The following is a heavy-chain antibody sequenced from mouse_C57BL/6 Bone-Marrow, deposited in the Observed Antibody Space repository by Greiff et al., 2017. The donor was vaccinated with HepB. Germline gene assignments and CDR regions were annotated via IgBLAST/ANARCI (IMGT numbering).Heavy chain of an antibody. CDR3: TGFPWFAY. Sequence: VQVVESGGGLVQPGGSMKLSCVASGFTFSNYWMNWVRQSPEKGLEWVAQIRLKSDNYATHYAESVKGRFTISRDDSKSSVYLQMNNVRAEDTGIYYCTGFPWFAYWGQGTLVTVSA. CDR2: IRLKSDNYAT. V-gene: IGHV6-3*01. J-gene: IGHJ3*01. CDR1: GFTFSNYW.